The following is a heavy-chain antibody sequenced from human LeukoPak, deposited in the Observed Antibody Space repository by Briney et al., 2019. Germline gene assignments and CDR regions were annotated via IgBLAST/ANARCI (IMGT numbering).Heavy chain of an antibody. D-gene: IGHD1-1*01. CDR1: GFNFNKYG. Sequence: GGSLRLSCAASGFNFNKYGMHWVRQAPGKGLEWVSVIYSGGSTYYADSVKGRFTISRDNSKNTLYLQMNSLRAEDTAVYYCAKGQEVESRFDYWGQGTLVTVSS. V-gene: IGHV3-23*03. CDR2: IYSGGST. J-gene: IGHJ4*02. CDR3: AKGQEVESRFDY.